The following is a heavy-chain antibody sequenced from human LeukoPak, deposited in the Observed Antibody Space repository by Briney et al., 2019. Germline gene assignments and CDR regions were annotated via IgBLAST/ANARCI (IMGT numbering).Heavy chain of an antibody. CDR3: ARGGGLDV. V-gene: IGHV3-7*03. CDR1: GFTFSSYW. Sequence: GGSQRLSCAASGFTFSSYWMNWARQAPGKGLEWVASINHNGNVNYYVDSVKGRFTISRDNAKNSLYLQMSNLRAEDTAVYFCARGGGLDVWGQGATVTVS. J-gene: IGHJ6*02. D-gene: IGHD3-16*01. CDR2: INHNGNVN.